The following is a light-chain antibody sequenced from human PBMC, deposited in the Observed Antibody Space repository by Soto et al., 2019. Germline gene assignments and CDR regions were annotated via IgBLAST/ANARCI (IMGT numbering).Light chain of an antibody. J-gene: IGKJ4*01. CDR2: GAS. Sequence: EVVMTQSPATLSVSPGERVTLSCRASQSVRSNLAWYLQKPGQAPRLLIYGASTRATGIPARFSGSGSGTEFTLTISSLQSEDFAVYYCQQNNNWPPLTFGGGTKVEIK. CDR3: QQNNNWPPLT. CDR1: QSVRSN. V-gene: IGKV3-15*01.